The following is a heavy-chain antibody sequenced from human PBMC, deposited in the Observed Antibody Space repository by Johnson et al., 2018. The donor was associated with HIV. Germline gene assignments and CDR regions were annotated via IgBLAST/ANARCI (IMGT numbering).Heavy chain of an antibody. V-gene: IGHV3-30*14. D-gene: IGHD3-22*01. J-gene: IGHJ3*02. Sequence: QVQLVESGGGVVQPGKSLRLSCAASGFTFSIYTMHWVRQAPGKGLEWVAVISYDGSNKYYADSVKGRFTISRDNARNTLYLQMNSLRAEDTAVYFCARDRRYYDSSGYYHDAFDIWGQGTMVTVSS. CDR1: GFTFSIYT. CDR3: ARDRRYYDSSGYYHDAFDI. CDR2: ISYDGSNK.